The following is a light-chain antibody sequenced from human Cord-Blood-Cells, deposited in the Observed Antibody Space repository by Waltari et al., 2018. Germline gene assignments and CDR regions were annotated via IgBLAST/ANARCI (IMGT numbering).Light chain of an antibody. J-gene: IGLJ2*01. CDR3: NSRDSSGNHVV. CDR1: SLSSYY. V-gene: IGLV3-19*01. Sequence: SSELTQDPAVAVALGQTDRITCQGDSLSSYYASRYQQKPGQAPVLVIYGKDNRPSGIPDRFSGSSSGNTASLTITGAQAEDEADYYCNSRDSSGNHVVFGGGTKLTVL. CDR2: GKD.